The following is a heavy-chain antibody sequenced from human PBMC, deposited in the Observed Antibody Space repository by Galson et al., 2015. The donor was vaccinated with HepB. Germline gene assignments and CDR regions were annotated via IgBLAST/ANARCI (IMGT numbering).Heavy chain of an antibody. CDR2: INPSGGST. J-gene: IGHJ6*02. Sequence: SVKVSCKASGYTFTSYYMHWVRQAPGQGLEWMGIINPSGGSTSYAQKLQGRVTMTRDTSTSTVYMELSSLRSEDTAVYYCARVQYGSGSRSGMDVWGQGTTVTVSS. CDR1: GYTFTSYY. D-gene: IGHD3-10*01. CDR3: ARVQYGSGSRSGMDV. V-gene: IGHV1-46*04.